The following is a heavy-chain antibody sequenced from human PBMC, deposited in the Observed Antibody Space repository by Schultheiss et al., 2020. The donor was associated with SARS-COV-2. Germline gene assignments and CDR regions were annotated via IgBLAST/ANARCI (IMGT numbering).Heavy chain of an antibody. CDR2: ISGSGGST. J-gene: IGHJ6*02. CDR3: AREFVATGGGRDYYGMDV. D-gene: IGHD3-16*01. CDR1: GFTFSSYG. V-gene: IGHV3-23*01. Sequence: GGSLRLSCAASGFTFSSYGMHWVRQAPGKGLEWVSAISGSGGSTYYADSVKGRFTISRDNSKNTLYLQMNSLRAEDTAVYYCAREFVATGGGRDYYGMDVWGQGTTVTVSS.